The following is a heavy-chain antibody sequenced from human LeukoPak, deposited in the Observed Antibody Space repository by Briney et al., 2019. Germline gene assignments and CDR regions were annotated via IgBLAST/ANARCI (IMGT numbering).Heavy chain of an antibody. V-gene: IGHV1-18*01. CDR3: ARNEEMATIADY. CDR1: GYTFTSYG. CDR2: ISAYNGNT. J-gene: IGHJ4*02. D-gene: IGHD5-24*01. Sequence: ASVKVSCKASGYTFTSYGISWVRQAPGQGLEWMGWISAYNGNTKYAQNLQGRVTMTTDTSTSTAYMELRSLRSDDTAVYYCARNEEMATIADYWGQGTLVIVSS.